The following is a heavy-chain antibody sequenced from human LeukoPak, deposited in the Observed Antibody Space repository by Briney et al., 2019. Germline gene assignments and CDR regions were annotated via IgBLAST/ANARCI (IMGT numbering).Heavy chain of an antibody. V-gene: IGHV4-39*07. Sequence: PSETLSLTCTVSGGSLSSSSYYWGWIRQPPGKGLEWIGCIYYSGSTYYNPSLRSRVTISVDTSKNQFSLKLSSVTAADTAVYYCASRPLEYSSSGDWFDPWGQGTLVTVSS. CDR1: GGSLSSSSYY. J-gene: IGHJ5*02. D-gene: IGHD6-6*01. CDR2: IYYSGST. CDR3: ASRPLEYSSSGDWFDP.